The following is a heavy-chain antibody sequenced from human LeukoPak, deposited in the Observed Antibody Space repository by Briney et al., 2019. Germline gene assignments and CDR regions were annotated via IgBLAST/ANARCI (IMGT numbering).Heavy chain of an antibody. CDR3: GRATGIAAAGIVDAFDI. J-gene: IGHJ3*02. Sequence: SETLSLTCTVSGYSITSGYYWGWIRQPPGKGLEWIGSIYHTGSTSQNPSLKSRATMSVDTPKNQFSLKLSSVTAADTALYYCGRATGIAAAGIVDAFDIWGQGTMVTVSS. V-gene: IGHV4-38-2*02. D-gene: IGHD6-13*01. CDR1: GYSITSGYY. CDR2: IYHTGST.